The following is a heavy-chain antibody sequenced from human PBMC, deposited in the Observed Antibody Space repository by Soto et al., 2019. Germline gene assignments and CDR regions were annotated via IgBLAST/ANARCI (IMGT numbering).Heavy chain of an antibody. CDR2: ISGSGGST. CDR1: GFTFSSYA. Sequence: GGSLRLSCAASGFTFSSYAMSWVRQAPGKGLEWVSAISGSGGSTYYADYVKGRFTISRDNSKNTLYLQMNSLRAEDTAVYYCAKGGSITMIVVAISREADAFDIWGQGTMVTVSS. J-gene: IGHJ3*02. CDR3: AKGGSITMIVVAISREADAFDI. D-gene: IGHD3-22*01. V-gene: IGHV3-23*01.